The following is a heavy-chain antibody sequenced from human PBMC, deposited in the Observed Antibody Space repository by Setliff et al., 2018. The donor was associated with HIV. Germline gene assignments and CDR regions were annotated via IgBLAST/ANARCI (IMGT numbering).Heavy chain of an antibody. V-gene: IGHV3-23*01. D-gene: IGHD3-10*01. CDR1: GFTFIGYA. CDR2: ISGSGGST. Sequence: GGSLRLSCAASGFTFIGYAMSWVRQAPGKGLEWVSAISGSGGSTYYADSVKGRFTISRDNPKNTLYLRLNSLRAEDTAIYYCAKDLGNYYYMDVWGKGTTVTVSS. CDR3: AKDLGNYYYMDV. J-gene: IGHJ6*03.